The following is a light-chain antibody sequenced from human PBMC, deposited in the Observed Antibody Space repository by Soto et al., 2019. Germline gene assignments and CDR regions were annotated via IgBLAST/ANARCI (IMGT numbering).Light chain of an antibody. CDR2: GAS. CDR1: QGISNW. CDR3: QQTKTFLPLT. V-gene: IGKV1-12*01. J-gene: IGKJ4*01. Sequence: DIPMTQSPSSVSASVGDRVTITCRASQGISNWLAWYQQQPGKAPKLLIYGASSLQSGVPSRFSGGGSGTHFTLIISSLQPEDFATYYCQQTKTFLPLTFGGGTKVEI.